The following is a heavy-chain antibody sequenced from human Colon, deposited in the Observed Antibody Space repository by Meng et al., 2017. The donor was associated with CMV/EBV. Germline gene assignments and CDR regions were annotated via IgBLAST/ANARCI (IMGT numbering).Heavy chain of an antibody. D-gene: IGHD3-3*01. CDR2: ISAYNGET. V-gene: IGHV1-18*01. CDR3: ARGSSSTMFGDYYYGMDV. J-gene: IGHJ6*02. CDR1: NYTFTNYG. Sequence: ASVTVSCKGSNYTFTNYGIAWVRQAPGEGLEWMGWISAYNGETKYEEKLQDRVTLTTDTSTSTAYMELRSLRSDDTAVYYCARGSSSTMFGDYYYGMDVWGQGTTVTVSS.